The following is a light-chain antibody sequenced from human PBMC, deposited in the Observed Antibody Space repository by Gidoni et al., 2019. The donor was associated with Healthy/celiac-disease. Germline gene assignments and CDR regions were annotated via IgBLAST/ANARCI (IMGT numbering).Light chain of an antibody. CDR1: QSVSSNY. V-gene: IGKV3-20*01. CDR2: GAS. J-gene: IGKJ1*01. CDR3: QRYGRSPQT. Sequence: TLSTQPPGTLSLSPGERATLSCRASQSVSSNYLAWYQQKPDQAPRLLIYGASSSAAGIPGRFGGSGSRADFTLTISRLEPEDFAVYYCQRYGRSPQTFGQGTKVEIK.